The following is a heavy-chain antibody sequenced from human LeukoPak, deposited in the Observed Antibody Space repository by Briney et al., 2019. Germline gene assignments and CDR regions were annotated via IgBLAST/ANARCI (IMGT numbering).Heavy chain of an antibody. J-gene: IGHJ6*03. Sequence: GESLKISCKGSGYSFTSYWIGWVRQMPGKGLEWMRIIYPGDSDTRYSPSFQGQVTISADKSISTAYLQWSSLKASDTAMYYCARLYFGYSYGYNYYYMDVWGKGSTVTVSS. V-gene: IGHV5-51*01. D-gene: IGHD5-18*01. CDR3: ARLYFGYSYGYNYYYMDV. CDR1: GYSFTSYW. CDR2: IYPGDSDT.